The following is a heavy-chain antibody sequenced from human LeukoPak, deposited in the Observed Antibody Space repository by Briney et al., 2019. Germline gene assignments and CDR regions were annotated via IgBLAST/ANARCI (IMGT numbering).Heavy chain of an antibody. CDR2: INPNSGGT. CDR3: ARDSGDCGGDCYYFDY. V-gene: IGHV1-2*02. CDR1: GYTFTGYY. Sequence: ASVKVSCKASGYTFTGYYMHWVRQAPGQGLEWMGWINPNSGGTNYAQKFQGRDTMTRDTSISTAYMELSRLRSDDTAVCYCARDSGDCGGDCYYFDYWGQGTLVTVSS. J-gene: IGHJ4*02. D-gene: IGHD2-21*02.